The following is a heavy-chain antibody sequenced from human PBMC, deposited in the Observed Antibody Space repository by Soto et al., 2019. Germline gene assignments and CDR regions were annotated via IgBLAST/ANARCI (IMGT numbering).Heavy chain of an antibody. CDR3: ARDSWAHEIYHFYSFTEV. J-gene: IGHJ6*03. Sequence: GKGLEWIGYIYYSGSTNYNPSLKSRVTISVDTSKNQFSLKLSSVTAADTAVYYCARDSWAHEIYHFYSFTEVLGKGSTVIVSS. D-gene: IGHD3-16*01. V-gene: IGHV4-59*01. CDR2: IYYSGST.